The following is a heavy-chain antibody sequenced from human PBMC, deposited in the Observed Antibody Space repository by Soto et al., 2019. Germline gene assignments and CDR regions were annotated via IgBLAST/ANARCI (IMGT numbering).Heavy chain of an antibody. CDR2: INPSGGST. CDR3: ARGPITMIEVVLLDY. CDR1: GYTFTSYY. J-gene: IGHJ4*02. D-gene: IGHD3-22*01. V-gene: IGHV1-46*01. Sequence: ASVKVSCKASGYTFTSYYMHWVRQAPGQGLEWMGIINPSGGSTSYAQKFQGRVTMTRDTSTSTVYMELSSLRSEDTAVYYCARGPITMIEVVLLDYWGQGTLVTVSS.